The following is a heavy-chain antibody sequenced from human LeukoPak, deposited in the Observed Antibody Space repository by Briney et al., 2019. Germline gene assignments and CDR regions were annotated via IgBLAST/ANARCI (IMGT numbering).Heavy chain of an antibody. D-gene: IGHD3-22*01. V-gene: IGHV6-1*01. Sequence: SQTLSLTCAISGDSVSSNSAAWNWIRQSPSRGLEWLGRTYYRSKWYNDYAVSVKSRITINPDTSKNQFSLKLSSVTAADTAVYYCARQSSGYYHNLPRYFDYWGQGTLVTVSS. CDR3: ARQSSGYYHNLPRYFDY. CDR1: GDSVSSNSAA. J-gene: IGHJ4*02. CDR2: TYYRSKWYN.